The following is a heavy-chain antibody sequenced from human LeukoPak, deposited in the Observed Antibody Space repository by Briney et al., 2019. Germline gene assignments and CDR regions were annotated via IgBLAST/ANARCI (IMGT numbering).Heavy chain of an antibody. CDR1: KFNFA. Sequence: GGSLRLSCVASKFNFAMSWVRQTAGKGLEWVSAISGSGDSTFYRDSVKGRFTISRDNSKNTLYLQLNSLRVEDTAVYYCAKDPKYYGSGTYRGNWFDPWGQGTLVTVSS. D-gene: IGHD3-10*01. CDR3: AKDPKYYGSGTYRGNWFDP. CDR2: ISGSGDST. J-gene: IGHJ5*02. V-gene: IGHV3-23*02.